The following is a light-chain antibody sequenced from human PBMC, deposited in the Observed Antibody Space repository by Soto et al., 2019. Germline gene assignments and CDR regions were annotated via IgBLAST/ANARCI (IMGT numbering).Light chain of an antibody. Sequence: DIQMTQSPSTLSASVGDRVTITCRASESISSWLAWYQQKPGKAPKPLIYDASSLESGVPSRFSGSGSGAEFTLTISSLQPDDSATFYCQQYKSYSPTFGQGTKV. CDR3: QQYKSYSPT. J-gene: IGKJ1*01. V-gene: IGKV1-5*01. CDR1: ESISSW. CDR2: DAS.